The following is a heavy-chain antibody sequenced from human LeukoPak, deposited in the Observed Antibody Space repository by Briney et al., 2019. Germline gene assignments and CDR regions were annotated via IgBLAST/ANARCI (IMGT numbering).Heavy chain of an antibody. CDR2: IYYSGST. D-gene: IGHD6-19*01. CDR3: ARRRYSSGWGRGAFDI. V-gene: IGHV4-59*08. Sequence: SETLSLTCTVSGGSISSYYWSWIRQPPGKGLEWIGYIYYSGSTNYNPSLKSRVTISVDTSKNQFSLKLSSVTAADTAVYYCARRRYSSGWGRGAFDIWGQGTMVTVSS. J-gene: IGHJ3*02. CDR1: GGSISSYY.